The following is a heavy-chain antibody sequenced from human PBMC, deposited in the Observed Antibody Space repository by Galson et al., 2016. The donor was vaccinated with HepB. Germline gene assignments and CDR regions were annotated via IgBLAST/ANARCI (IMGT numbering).Heavy chain of an antibody. CDR3: ARTDTPPSGMDV. Sequence: SETLSLTCTVSGGSLTPDYWSWVRQPPGKGLEWIGFIFYSGSPDYNPSLKSRVTISMDRSKNQFSLRLRSVTAADTATYYCARTDTPPSGMDVWGQGTTVTVSS. V-gene: IGHV4-59*01. CDR1: GGSLTPDY. J-gene: IGHJ6*02. CDR2: IFYSGSP. D-gene: IGHD5-18*01.